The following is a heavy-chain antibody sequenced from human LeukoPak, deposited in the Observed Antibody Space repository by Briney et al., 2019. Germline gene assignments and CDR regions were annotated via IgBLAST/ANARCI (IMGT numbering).Heavy chain of an antibody. V-gene: IGHV3-23*01. Sequence: PGGSLRLSCAASGFTFSSYNMNWVRQAPGKGLEWVSAISGSGGSTYYVYSVKGRFTISRDNSKNTLYLQMNSLRAEDTAVYYCAKSQQLVRPNWFDPWGQGTLVTVSS. CDR1: GFTFSSYN. D-gene: IGHD6-13*01. CDR2: ISGSGGST. J-gene: IGHJ5*02. CDR3: AKSQQLVRPNWFDP.